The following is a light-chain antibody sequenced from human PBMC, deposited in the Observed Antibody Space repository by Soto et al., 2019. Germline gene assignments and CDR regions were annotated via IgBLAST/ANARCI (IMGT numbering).Light chain of an antibody. CDR1: QSVSSSY. CDR3: QQYGSSAWT. CDR2: GAS. V-gene: IGKV3-20*01. Sequence: EIVLTQSPGTLSLFAGERAILSCRPGQSVSSSYLAWYQQKPGQAPRLLIYGASTRATGIPARFSGSGSGTEFTLTISSLQSEDFAVYYCQQYGSSAWTFGQGTKVDI. J-gene: IGKJ1*01.